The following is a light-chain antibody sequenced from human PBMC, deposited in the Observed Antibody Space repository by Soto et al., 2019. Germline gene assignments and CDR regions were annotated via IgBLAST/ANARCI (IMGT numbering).Light chain of an antibody. Sequence: QSVLTQPASVSGSPGQSITMSCTGSSSDVGGYNYVSWYQQYPGKAPKLIIYDVSHRPSGTSNRFSGSKSGNTASLTISGLQDEDEADYYCSSYRSSTISVEFGGGTKLTVL. CDR1: SSDVGGYNY. CDR3: SSYRSSTISVE. J-gene: IGLJ2*01. CDR2: DVS. V-gene: IGLV2-14*03.